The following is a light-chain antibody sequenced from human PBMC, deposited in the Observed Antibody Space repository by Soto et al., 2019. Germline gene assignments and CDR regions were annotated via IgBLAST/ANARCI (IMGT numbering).Light chain of an antibody. V-gene: IGKV1-8*01. CDR2: AES. CDR3: QQYYSYPPLT. J-gene: IGKJ4*01. CDR1: QGISSY. Sequence: AIRMTQSPSSLSASTGDRVTITCRASQGISSYLAWYQQKPGKAPKLLIYAESTLQSGVPSRFSGSGSGTDFTLTISCLQSEDFATYYCQQYYSYPPLTFGGGTKVEIK.